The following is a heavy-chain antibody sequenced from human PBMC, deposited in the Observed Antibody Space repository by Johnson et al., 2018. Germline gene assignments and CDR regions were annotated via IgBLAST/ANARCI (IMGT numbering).Heavy chain of an antibody. Sequence: VQLVESGGGLVQPGGSLKLSCAASGFTFSGSAIHWVRQASGKGLEWLGRITTKSSSYATAYAASVNGRFTISRDDSKNTGFFQKKSLGIWDTAVYYCTSQDGQRQNYGMDGCGQGTTVTVSS. J-gene: IGHJ6*02. CDR1: GFTFSGSA. D-gene: IGHD6-25*01. CDR3: TSQDGQRQNYGMDG. V-gene: IGHV3-73*01. CDR2: ITTKSSSYAT.